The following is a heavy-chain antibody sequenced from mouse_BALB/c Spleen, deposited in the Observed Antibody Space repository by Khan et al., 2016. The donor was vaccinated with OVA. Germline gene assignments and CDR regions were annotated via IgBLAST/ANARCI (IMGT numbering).Heavy chain of an antibody. CDR2: INPSSGYN. J-gene: IGHJ3*01. CDR3: ARGGYGSFGY. Sequence: QVQLKQSGAELARPGASVKMSCKASGYIFTSYMMHWVKQRPGQGLEWIGDINPSSGYNNYNQKFKDKATLTADKSSSTAYMQLSSLTSADSAVYYGARGGYGSFGYWGQGTLVTVSA. CDR1: GYIFTSYM. D-gene: IGHD1-1*01. V-gene: IGHV1-4*01.